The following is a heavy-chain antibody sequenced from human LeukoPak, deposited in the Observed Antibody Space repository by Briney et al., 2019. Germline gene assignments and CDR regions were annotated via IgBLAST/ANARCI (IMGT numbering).Heavy chain of an antibody. Sequence: VKVSCKASGYTFTGYYMHWVRQAPGQGLEWMGWINPNSGGTNYAQKFQGRVTMTRDTSISTAYMELSRLRSDDTAVYYCASFVVVPAADYFDYWGQGTLVTVSS. CDR1: GYTFTGYY. CDR2: INPNSGGT. D-gene: IGHD2-2*01. V-gene: IGHV1-2*02. J-gene: IGHJ4*02. CDR3: ASFVVVPAADYFDY.